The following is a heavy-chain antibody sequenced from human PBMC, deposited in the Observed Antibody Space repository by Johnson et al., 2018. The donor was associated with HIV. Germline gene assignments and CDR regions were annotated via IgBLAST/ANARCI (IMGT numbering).Heavy chain of an antibody. CDR3: ASFVVVVAATGAFDI. V-gene: IGHV3-11*04. CDR2: ISSSGDII. Sequence: QVQLVESGGGVVQPGRSLRLSCAASGFTFSDYYMTRIRQAPGKGLEWLSFISSSGDIIRYADSVKGRFTISRDNSKNTLYLQMNSLRAEDTAVYYCASFVVVVAATGAFDIWGQGTMVTVSS. J-gene: IGHJ3*02. D-gene: IGHD2-15*01. CDR1: GFTFSDYY.